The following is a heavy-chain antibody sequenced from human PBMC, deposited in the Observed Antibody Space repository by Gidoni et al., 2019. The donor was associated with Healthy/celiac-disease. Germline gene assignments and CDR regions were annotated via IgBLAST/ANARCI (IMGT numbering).Heavy chain of an antibody. J-gene: IGHJ3*02. V-gene: IGHV3-23*01. Sequence: EVQLLESGGGWVQPGGSLRLSCAASGFTFSSYAMSWVRQAPGKGLEWVSAISGSGGSTYYADSVKGRFTISRDNSKNTLYLQMNSLRAEDTAVYYCAKYYYDSSGYLDAFDIWGQGTMVTVSS. CDR2: ISGSGGST. CDR1: GFTFSSYA. CDR3: AKYYYDSSGYLDAFDI. D-gene: IGHD3-22*01.